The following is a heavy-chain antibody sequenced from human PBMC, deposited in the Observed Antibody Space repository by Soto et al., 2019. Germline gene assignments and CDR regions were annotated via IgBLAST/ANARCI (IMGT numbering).Heavy chain of an antibody. D-gene: IGHD6-13*01. CDR1: GFTFDDYA. V-gene: IGHV3-9*01. CDR2: ITWNSGFI. CDR3: SEESTGYSSNAIDY. J-gene: IGHJ4*02. Sequence: EVQLVESGGGLVQPGRSLRLSCAASGFTFDDYAMHWVRQPPGKGLEWVSSITWNSGFIAYADSVKGRFTISRDNDKDYLYLQMNSLTSEDTAFYYCSEESTGYSSNAIDYLGQVSLVSVSS.